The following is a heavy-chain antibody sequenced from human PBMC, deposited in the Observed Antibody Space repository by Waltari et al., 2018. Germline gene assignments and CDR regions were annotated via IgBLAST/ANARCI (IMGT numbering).Heavy chain of an antibody. Sequence: QVQLVESGGGMVQPGRSLRLSCVASGFSFSNYGMHWVRQAPGKGLEWVAFISYEGSNEYYRDSVKGRFTISRDNSKNRLSLQMNSLTPEDTAVYHCVKWDYSGSGFSHFYPMDVWGQGTTVTVS. CDR1: GFSFSNYG. D-gene: IGHD3-10*01. V-gene: IGHV3-30*18. CDR2: ISYEGSNE. J-gene: IGHJ6*02. CDR3: VKWDYSGSGFSHFYPMDV.